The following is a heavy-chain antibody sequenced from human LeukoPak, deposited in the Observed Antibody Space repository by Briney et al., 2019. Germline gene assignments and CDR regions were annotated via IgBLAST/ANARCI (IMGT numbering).Heavy chain of an antibody. CDR3: ARQGSSGWYDAFDI. CDR2: IYYSGST. CDR1: GGSFSGYY. Sequence: SETLSLTCAVYGGSFSGYYWSWIRQPPGEGLEWIGSIYYSGSTYYNTSLKSRVTISVDTSKNQFSLRLNSVTAADTAVYYCARQGSSGWYDAFDIWGQGTMVIVSS. V-gene: IGHV4-34*01. J-gene: IGHJ3*02. D-gene: IGHD6-19*01.